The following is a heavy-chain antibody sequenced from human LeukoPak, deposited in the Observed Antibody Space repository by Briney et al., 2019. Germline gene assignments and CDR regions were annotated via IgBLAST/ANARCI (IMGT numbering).Heavy chain of an antibody. V-gene: IGHV3-33*01. CDR2: IWYDGSNK. J-gene: IGHJ3*02. Sequence: PGGSLRLSCAASGFTFNTYAIHWVRQAPGKGLEWVAVIWYDGSNKYYADSVRGRFTISRDNAKNTLYLQMNSLRAEDTAVYYCARVHRYYDILTGYYGEGAFDIWGQGTMVTVSS. D-gene: IGHD3-9*01. CDR1: GFTFNTYA. CDR3: ARVHRYYDILTGYYGEGAFDI.